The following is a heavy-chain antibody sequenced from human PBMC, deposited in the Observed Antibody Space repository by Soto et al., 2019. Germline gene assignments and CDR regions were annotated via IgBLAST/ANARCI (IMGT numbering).Heavy chain of an antibody. CDR1: GFTFSSYG. CDR2: IWYDGSNK. CDR3: ARDQYGSSYYYGMDV. Sequence: GGSLRLSCAASGFTFSSYGMHWVRQAPGKGLEWVAVIWYDGSNKYYADSVKGRFTISRDNSKNTLYLQVNSLRAEDTAVYYCARDQYGSSYYYGMDVWGQGTTVTVSS. J-gene: IGHJ6*02. D-gene: IGHD3-10*01. V-gene: IGHV3-33*01.